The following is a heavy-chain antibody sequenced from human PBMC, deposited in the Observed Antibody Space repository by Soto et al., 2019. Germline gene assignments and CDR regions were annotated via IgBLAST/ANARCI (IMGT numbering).Heavy chain of an antibody. CDR3: ARGPSSLTRFDY. CDR2: INSDGSNK. D-gene: IGHD2-2*01. Sequence: PGESLEIACAASGFTFSSYWMHWVRQAPGKGLVWVARINSDGSNKYYADSVKGRFTISRDNSKNMLYLQMNSLRAEDTDVYYCARGPSSLTRFDYWGQGTLVTVSS. V-gene: IGHV3-74*01. CDR1: GFTFSSYW. J-gene: IGHJ4*02.